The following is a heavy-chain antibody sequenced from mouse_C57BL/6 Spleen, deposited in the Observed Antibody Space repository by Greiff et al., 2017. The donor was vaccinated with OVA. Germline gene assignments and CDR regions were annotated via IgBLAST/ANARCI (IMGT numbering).Heavy chain of an antibody. V-gene: IGHV1-42*01. CDR1: GYSFTGYY. CDR3: ARSGDYDGFAY. D-gene: IGHD2-4*01. J-gene: IGHJ3*01. Sequence: VQLQQSGPELVKPGASVKISCKASGYSFTGYYMNWVKQSPEKSLEWIGEINPSTGGTTYNQKFKAKATLTVDKSSSTAYMQLKSLTSEGSAVDYCARSGDYDGFAYWGQGTLVTVSA. CDR2: INPSTGGT.